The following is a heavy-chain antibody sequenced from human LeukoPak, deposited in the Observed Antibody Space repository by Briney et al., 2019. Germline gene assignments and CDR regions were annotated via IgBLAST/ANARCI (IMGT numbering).Heavy chain of an antibody. Sequence: GQSLRLSCTTSGFAFDDFAMSWVRQPAGKGLEWVGFIRRRAYGGAAEYAASVKGRFIISRDDSKGIAYLQMNSLKTEDTAVYYCSRNGLVDFDYWGQGSRVIVSS. CDR2: IRRRAYGGAA. CDR3: SRNGLVDFDY. V-gene: IGHV3-49*04. CDR1: GFAFDDFA. J-gene: IGHJ4*02.